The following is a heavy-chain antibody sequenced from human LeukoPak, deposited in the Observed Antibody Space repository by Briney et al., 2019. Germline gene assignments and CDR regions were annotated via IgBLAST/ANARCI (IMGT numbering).Heavy chain of an antibody. Sequence: GESLKISCKGSGYSFTNYWIGWVRQMPGKGLEWMGIIYPGDSDTRYSPSFQGQVTISADKSISTAYLQWSSLKASDTAMYYCARRAMGATTGVDYWGQGTLVTVSS. J-gene: IGHJ4*02. V-gene: IGHV5-51*01. D-gene: IGHD1-26*01. CDR1: GYSFTNYW. CDR2: IYPGDSDT. CDR3: ARRAMGATTGVDY.